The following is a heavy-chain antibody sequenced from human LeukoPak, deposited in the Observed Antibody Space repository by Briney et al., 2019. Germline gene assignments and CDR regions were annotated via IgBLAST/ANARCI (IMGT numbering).Heavy chain of an antibody. CDR3: ARDLGQYYDTSDNWFDP. J-gene: IGHJ5*02. V-gene: IGHV3-30*03. CDR1: GFTFSSYG. D-gene: IGHD3-22*01. CDR2: ISYDGSNK. Sequence: GGSLRLSCAASGFTFSSYGMHWVRQAPGKGLEWVAVISYDGSNKYYADSVKGRFTISRDNAKNSLYLQMNSLRAEDTAVYYCARDLGQYYDTSDNWFDPWGQGTLVTVSS.